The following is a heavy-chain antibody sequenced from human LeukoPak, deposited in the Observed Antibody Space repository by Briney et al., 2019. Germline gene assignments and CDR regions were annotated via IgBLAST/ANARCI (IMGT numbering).Heavy chain of an antibody. Sequence: GGSLTLSCAASGFTFSDYWMHWVRHAPGKGLGWVSRISSDGSRVTYEDSVKGRFTISRDNAKNTLYLQMNSPRAEDTAVYYCASDGYYYDGIDSWGRSLVLWPLDYWGQGTLVTVSS. V-gene: IGHV3-74*01. CDR2: ISSDGSRV. J-gene: IGHJ4*02. CDR3: ASDGYYYDGIDSWGRSLVLWPLDY. CDR1: GFTFSDYW. D-gene: IGHD3-22*01.